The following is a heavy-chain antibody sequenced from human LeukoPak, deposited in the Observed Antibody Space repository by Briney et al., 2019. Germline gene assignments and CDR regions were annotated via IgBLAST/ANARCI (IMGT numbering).Heavy chain of an antibody. V-gene: IGHV1-18*01. J-gene: IGHJ4*02. CDR2: ISVYNGNT. D-gene: IGHD2-21*02. CDR1: GYTFTSYG. Sequence: ASVKVSCKASGYTFTSYGINWVRQAPGQGLEWLGWISVYNGNTNYAQKVQGRVTMTTDTSTTTAYMELRSLRSDDTAVYYCAGGVVTATYFDYWGQGTLVTVSS. CDR3: AGGVVTATYFDY.